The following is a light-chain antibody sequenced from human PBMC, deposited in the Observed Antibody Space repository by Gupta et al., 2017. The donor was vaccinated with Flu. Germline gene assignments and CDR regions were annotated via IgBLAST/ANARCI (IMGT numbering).Light chain of an antibody. Sequence: DIQMTQSPSTLSASVGDSVTITCRASPSIDVWLAWYQQKPGKAPQVLIYKTYTLESGVPPRFSGSGSGTEFTLTISSLQPDDSATYYCQQYSSYPLTFGGGTKLEIK. CDR1: PSIDVW. CDR2: KTY. V-gene: IGKV1-5*03. CDR3: QQYSSYPLT. J-gene: IGKJ4*01.